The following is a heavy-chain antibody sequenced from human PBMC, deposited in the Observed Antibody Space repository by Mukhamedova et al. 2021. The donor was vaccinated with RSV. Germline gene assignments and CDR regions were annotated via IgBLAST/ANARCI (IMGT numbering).Heavy chain of an antibody. CDR2: ISYDGSNK. V-gene: IGHV3-30*18. CDR3: AKEFSAYYYDSSGYYYLDY. J-gene: IGHJ4*02. D-gene: IGHD3-22*01. Sequence: GKGLEWVAVISYDGSNKYYADSVKGRFTISSDNSKNTLYLQMNSLRAEDTAVYYCAKEFSAYYYDSSGYYYLDYWGQGTLVTV.